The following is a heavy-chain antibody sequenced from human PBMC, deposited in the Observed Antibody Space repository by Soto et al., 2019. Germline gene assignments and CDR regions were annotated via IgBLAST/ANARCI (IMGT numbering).Heavy chain of an antibody. V-gene: IGHV1-3*01. CDR1: GYTFTSYA. D-gene: IGHD2-2*01. Sequence: ASVKVSCKASGYTFTSYAMHWVRQAPGQRLEWMGWINAGNGNTKYSQKFQGRVTITRDTSASTAYMELSSLRSEDTAVYYCARGGSDIVVVPAAGGWFDPWGQGTLVTVSS. CDR2: INAGNGNT. CDR3: ARGGSDIVVVPAAGGWFDP. J-gene: IGHJ5*02.